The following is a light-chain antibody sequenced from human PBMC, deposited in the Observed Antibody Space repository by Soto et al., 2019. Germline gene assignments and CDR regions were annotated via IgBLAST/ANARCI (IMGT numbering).Light chain of an antibody. CDR3: QQSYSTPQP. CDR2: AAS. V-gene: IGKV1-39*01. J-gene: IGKJ3*01. CDR1: QSISIY. Sequence: DIQMTQSPSSLSSSVGARVTITCRASQSISIYLNWYQQKPGKAPKLLIYAASSLQSGVPSWFSGSGSGTDFTLTISSLQPEDFAPYYCQQSYSTPQPFGHGTNVDFK.